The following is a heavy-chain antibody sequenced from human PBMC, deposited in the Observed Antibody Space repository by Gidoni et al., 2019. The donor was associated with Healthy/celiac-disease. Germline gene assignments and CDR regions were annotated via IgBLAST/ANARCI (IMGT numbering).Heavy chain of an antibody. J-gene: IGHJ4*02. CDR2: INAGNGNT. V-gene: IGHV1-3*01. CDR1: GYTFTSYA. D-gene: IGHD6-13*01. CDR3: ALSSIAAAGTFDY. Sequence: QVQLVQSGAEVKKPGASVKVSCKASGYTFTSYAMHWVRQAPGQRLEWMGWINAGNGNTKYSQKFQGRVTITRDTSASTAYMELSSLRSEDTAVYYCALSSIAAAGTFDYWGQGTLVTVSS.